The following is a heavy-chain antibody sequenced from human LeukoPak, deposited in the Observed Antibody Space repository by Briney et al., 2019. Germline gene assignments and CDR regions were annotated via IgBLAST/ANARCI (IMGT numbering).Heavy chain of an antibody. V-gene: IGHV4-59*01. J-gene: IGHJ4*02. Sequence: SETLSLTCTVSGGSISDYYWNWLRQPPGKGLEWIGYIYNIGSTNYNPSLKSRVTISVDTSKNQFSLKLSSLTAADTAVYYCARGWLQPDYWGQGTLVTVSS. CDR3: ARGWLQPDY. D-gene: IGHD5-24*01. CDR1: GGSISDYY. CDR2: IYNIGST.